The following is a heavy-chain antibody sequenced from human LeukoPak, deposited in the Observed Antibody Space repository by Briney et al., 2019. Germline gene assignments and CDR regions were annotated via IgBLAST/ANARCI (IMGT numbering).Heavy chain of an antibody. J-gene: IGHJ6*03. CDR1: GGSISYFY. CDR2: IYTSGST. V-gene: IGHV4-4*07. CDR3: ARVEEGYGSGRRENYYYYYMDV. D-gene: IGHD3-10*01. Sequence: SETLSLTCTVSGGSISYFYWSWIRQPAGKGLEWIGRIYTSGSTNYNPSLKSRVTMSVDTSKKQFSLKLSSVTAADTAVYYCARVEEGYGSGRRENYYYYYMDVWGKGTTVTISS.